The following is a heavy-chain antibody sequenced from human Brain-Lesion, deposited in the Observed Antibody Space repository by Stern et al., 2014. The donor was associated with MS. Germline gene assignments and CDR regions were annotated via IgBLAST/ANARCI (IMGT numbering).Heavy chain of an antibody. CDR3: ARGAGVFDS. CDR2: IFYTGST. CDR1: GGSIGRSSYY. Sequence: QVQLVESGPGLVKPSETLSLTCTVSGGSIGRSSYYWGWIRQPPGKGLEWIGNIFYTGSTFYDPSLKSRVTLSLDTSNNHFSLRRTSVTAADTAVYYCARGAGVFDSWGQGTLVTVSP. J-gene: IGHJ4*02. V-gene: IGHV4-39*02. D-gene: IGHD6-19*01.